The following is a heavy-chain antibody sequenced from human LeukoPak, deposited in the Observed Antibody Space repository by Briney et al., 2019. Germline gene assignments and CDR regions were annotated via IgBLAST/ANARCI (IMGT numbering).Heavy chain of an antibody. CDR1: GGSISSYH. CDR2: IYTSGST. J-gene: IGHJ4*02. V-gene: IGHV4-4*07. D-gene: IGHD6-19*01. CDR3: ARTLAVAAYFDF. Sequence: SETLSLTCTVSGGSISSYHWSWIRQPAGKGLEWIGRIYTSGSTNYNPSLKSRVTMSVDTSKNQFTLKLSSVTAADTAVYYCARTLAVAAYFDFWGQGTLVTVSS.